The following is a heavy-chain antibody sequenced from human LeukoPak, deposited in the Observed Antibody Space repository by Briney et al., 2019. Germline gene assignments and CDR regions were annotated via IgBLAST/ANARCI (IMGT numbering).Heavy chain of an antibody. Sequence: GGSLSLSCAASGFTFSSYWMHWVRQAPGGGLEWVSSIRPSGDNTYYGDSVKGRFTISRDNSKNTVYLQMNNMRADDTAVYYCARVAGGHWFGPWGQGTLVTVSS. CDR3: ARVAGGHWFGP. J-gene: IGHJ5*02. CDR1: GFTFSSYW. D-gene: IGHD6-19*01. CDR2: IRPSGDNT. V-gene: IGHV3-23*01.